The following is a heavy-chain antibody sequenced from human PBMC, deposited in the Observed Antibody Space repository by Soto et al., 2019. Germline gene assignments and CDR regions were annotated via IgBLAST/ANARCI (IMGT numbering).Heavy chain of an antibody. V-gene: IGHV3-23*01. CDR3: AKDKVKQQLVFDY. D-gene: IGHD6-13*01. Sequence: GGSLRLSCAAYGFTFSSYAMSWVRQAPGKGLEWVSAISGSGGSTYYADSVKGRSTISRDNSKNTLYLQMNSLRAEDTAVYYCAKDKVKQQLVFDYWGQGTLVTVSS. CDR1: GFTFSSYA. J-gene: IGHJ4*02. CDR2: ISGSGGST.